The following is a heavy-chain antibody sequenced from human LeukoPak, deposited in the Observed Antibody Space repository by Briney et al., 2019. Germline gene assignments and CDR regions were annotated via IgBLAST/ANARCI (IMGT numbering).Heavy chain of an antibody. CDR2: IYPDDSDT. D-gene: IGHD3-10*01. V-gene: IGHV5-51*01. Sequence: GESLKISCQASGYTFTSYWIGWVRQTPGKGLECMGIIYPDDSDTTYSPSFQGQVTISADKSFSTAYLQWSSLKASDTAIYYCARLGGDTYYFGSASYPNWYFDLWGRGTLVTVSS. J-gene: IGHJ2*01. CDR1: GYTFTSYW. CDR3: ARLGGDTYYFGSASYPNWYFDL.